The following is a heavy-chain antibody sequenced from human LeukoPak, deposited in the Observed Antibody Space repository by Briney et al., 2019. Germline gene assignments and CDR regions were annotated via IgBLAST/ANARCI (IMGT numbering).Heavy chain of an antibody. CDR2: ISWNSGSI. CDR3: ATGYSSGWPPYY. Sequence: GRSLRLSCAASGFTFDDYAMHWVRRAPRKGLEWVSGISWNSGSIGYADSVKGRFTISRDNAKNSLYLQMNSLRAEDTALYYCATGYSSGWPPYYWGQGTLVTVSS. CDR1: GFTFDDYA. D-gene: IGHD6-19*01. V-gene: IGHV3-9*01. J-gene: IGHJ4*02.